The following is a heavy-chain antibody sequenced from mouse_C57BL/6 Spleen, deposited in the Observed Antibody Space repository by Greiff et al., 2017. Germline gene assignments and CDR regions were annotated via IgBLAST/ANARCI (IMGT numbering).Heavy chain of an antibody. Sequence: VKVVESGAELVRPGASVKLSCKASGYTFTDYYINWVKQRPGQGLEWIARIYPGSGNTYYNEKFKGKATLTAEKSSSTAYMQLSSLTSEDSAVYFCARVPYYWGFDYWGQGTTLTVSS. V-gene: IGHV1-76*01. CDR1: GYTFTDYY. D-gene: IGHD1-1*01. CDR3: ARVPYYWGFDY. J-gene: IGHJ2*01. CDR2: IYPGSGNT.